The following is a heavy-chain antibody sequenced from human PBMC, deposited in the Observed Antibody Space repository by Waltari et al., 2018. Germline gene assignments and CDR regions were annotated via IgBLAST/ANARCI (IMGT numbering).Heavy chain of an antibody. CDR3: MTFLGFVESTDF. D-gene: IGHD3-10*01. Sequence: EVHLVESGGGLVKPGESLRLSCAASGLTLSDAWVSWVRQTPGKGLEWIGLINSKSDGGSTDYAAPVAGRFIISRDDSRNTLYLQMNSLKPEDTAVYYCMTFLGFVESTDFWVQGTLVTVSS. CDR1: GLTLSDAW. V-gene: IGHV3-15*01. J-gene: IGHJ4*02. CDR2: INSKSDGGST.